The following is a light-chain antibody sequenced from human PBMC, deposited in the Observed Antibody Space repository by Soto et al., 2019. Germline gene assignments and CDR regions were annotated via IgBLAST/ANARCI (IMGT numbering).Light chain of an antibody. V-gene: IGLV2-14*01. Sequence: QSALTQPASVSGSPGQSITISCTGASSDVGTYNYVSWYQHHPGKAPKLMIYEVTNRPSGVSNRFSGSKSGYTASLTISGLQADDEADYYCSSYTTSSTWVFGGGTKLTVL. CDR1: SSDVGTYNY. J-gene: IGLJ3*02. CDR3: SSYTTSSTWV. CDR2: EVT.